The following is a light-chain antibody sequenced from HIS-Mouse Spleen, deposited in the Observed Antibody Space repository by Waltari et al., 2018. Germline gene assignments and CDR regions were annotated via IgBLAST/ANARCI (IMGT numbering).Light chain of an antibody. CDR1: AFPKKY. Sequence: SYELTQPPSVSVSPGQTARITCSGDAFPKKYAYWYQQKSGQAPVLVIYEDSKRPSGIPERFSGSSSGTMATLTISGAQVEDEADYYCYSTDSSGNHSEVFGGGTKLTVL. CDR3: YSTDSSGNHSEV. CDR2: EDS. J-gene: IGLJ3*02. V-gene: IGLV3-10*01.